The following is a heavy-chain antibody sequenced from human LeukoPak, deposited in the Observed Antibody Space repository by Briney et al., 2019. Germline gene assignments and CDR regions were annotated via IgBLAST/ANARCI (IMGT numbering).Heavy chain of an antibody. J-gene: IGHJ6*03. Sequence: SETLSLTCTVSGGSISSSSYYWGWIRQPPGKGLEWIGSIYYSGSTYYNPSLKSRVTISVDTSKNQFSLKLSSVTAADTAVYYCARGVGSGWYLSYMDVWGKGTTVTISS. V-gene: IGHV4-39*01. CDR2: IYYSGST. D-gene: IGHD6-19*01. CDR3: ARGVGSGWYLSYMDV. CDR1: GGSISSSSYY.